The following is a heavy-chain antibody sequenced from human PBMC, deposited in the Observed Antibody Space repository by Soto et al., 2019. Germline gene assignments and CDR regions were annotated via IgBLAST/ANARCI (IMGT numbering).Heavy chain of an antibody. V-gene: IGHV4-39*07. D-gene: IGHD3-22*01. Sequence: LSLTCTVSGGSISSSSYYWGWIRQPPGKGLEWIGSIYYSGSTYYNPSLKSRVTISVDTYTNQFSLKLSSVTAADTAVYYCARIGLYDSDDYYYPDYWGQG. CDR2: IYYSGST. CDR1: GGSISSSSYY. J-gene: IGHJ4*02. CDR3: ARIGLYDSDDYYYPDY.